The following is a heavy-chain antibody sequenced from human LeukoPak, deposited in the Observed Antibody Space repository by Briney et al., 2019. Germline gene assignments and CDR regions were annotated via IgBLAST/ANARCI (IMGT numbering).Heavy chain of an antibody. CDR3: ARVQYYYDSSGKKYYFDY. CDR2: IDWDDDK. J-gene: IGHJ4*02. CDR1: GFSLSTSGMC. V-gene: IGHV2-70*11. Sequence: SGPALVKPTQTLTLTCTFYGFSLSTSGMCVSWIRQPTGKALEWLARIDWDDDKYYSTSLKTRLTISKDTSKNQVVLTMTNMDPVDTATYYCARVQYYYDSSGKKYYFDYWGQGTLVTVSS. D-gene: IGHD3-22*01.